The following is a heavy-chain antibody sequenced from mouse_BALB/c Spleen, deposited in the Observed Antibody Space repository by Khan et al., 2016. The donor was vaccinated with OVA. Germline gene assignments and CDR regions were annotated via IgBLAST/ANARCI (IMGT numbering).Heavy chain of an antibody. Sequence: QVQLKQSGPGLVAPSQSLSISCTVSGFSLTSYGVHWVRQPPGQGLEWLGVIWAGGSTTYNSALMYRLSISTDNSKSQIFLKMNRLQTDDTAMYYCARLEDIWGQGTTLTVSS. V-gene: IGHV2-9*02. CDR1: GFSLTSYG. CDR2: IWAGGST. D-gene: IGHD1-3*01. CDR3: ARLEDI. J-gene: IGHJ2*01.